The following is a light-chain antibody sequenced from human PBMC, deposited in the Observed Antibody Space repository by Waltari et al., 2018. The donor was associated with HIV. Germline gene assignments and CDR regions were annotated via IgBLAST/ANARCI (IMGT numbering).Light chain of an antibody. Sequence: QSALTHPPSVPGSPGQSVTISCTEPSSGFGGYNYLSWYQQHPNKAPKLMLYDVTKRPSGVPDRFSGSKSGNTASLTISGLQADDEADYYCCAYAGSYTLFGGGTKVTVL. CDR2: DVT. V-gene: IGLV2-11*01. J-gene: IGLJ3*02. CDR3: CAYAGSYTL. CDR1: SSGFGGYNY.